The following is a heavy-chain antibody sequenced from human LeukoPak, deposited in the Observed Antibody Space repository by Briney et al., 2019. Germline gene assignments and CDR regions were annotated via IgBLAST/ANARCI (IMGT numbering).Heavy chain of an antibody. Sequence: GGSLRLSCAASGFTFSPYWMHWVRQAPGKGLVWVSRLNGDGSSTSYADSVKGRFTISRDNAKNTVYLQMNSLTAEDTAVYFCARNRAYAMDVWGQGTTVTVSS. V-gene: IGHV3-74*01. CDR1: GFTFSPYW. D-gene: IGHD2/OR15-2a*01. CDR2: LNGDGSST. J-gene: IGHJ6*02. CDR3: ARNRAYAMDV.